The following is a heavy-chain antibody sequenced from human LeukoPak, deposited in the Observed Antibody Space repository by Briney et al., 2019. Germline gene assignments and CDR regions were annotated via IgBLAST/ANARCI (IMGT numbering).Heavy chain of an antibody. CDR2: IKRTPDDGTT. Sequence: GGSLRLSCTTSGLNFGAHGMSWFRRAPGKGLEWVAFIKRTPDDGTTEYAASVKGRFTISRDDSKSIAYLQMNSLKTEDAGLYYCTRGLGYTYGWSNWGQGTLVTVSS. CDR3: TRGLGYTYGWSN. J-gene: IGHJ4*02. D-gene: IGHD5-18*01. CDR1: GLNFGAHG. V-gene: IGHV3-49*03.